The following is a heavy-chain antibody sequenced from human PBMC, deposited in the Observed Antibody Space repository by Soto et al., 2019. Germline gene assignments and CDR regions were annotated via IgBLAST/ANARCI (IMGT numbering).Heavy chain of an antibody. CDR3: ARDRRGWRVFQH. Sequence: GESLKISCAASGFAFSNYWMSWVRQAPGKGLEWVAEIQEDGSERYYADSVKGRVTVSRDNAKNALYLQMNSLRDEDTAVYYCARDRRGWRVFQHWGQGTLVTVSS. CDR2: IQEDGSER. J-gene: IGHJ1*01. V-gene: IGHV3-7*01. D-gene: IGHD6-19*01. CDR1: GFAFSNYW.